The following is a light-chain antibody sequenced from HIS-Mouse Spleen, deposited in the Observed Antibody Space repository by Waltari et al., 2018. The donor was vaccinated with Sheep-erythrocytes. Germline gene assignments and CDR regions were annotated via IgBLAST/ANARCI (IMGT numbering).Light chain of an antibody. CDR2: EGS. CDR1: SSDVGSYNL. J-gene: IGLJ3*02. V-gene: IGLV2-23*01. Sequence: QSALTQPASVSGSPGQSITISCTGTSSDVGSYNLVSWYQQHPGKAPKLMIYEGSKRPSGFSNRFSGSKSGNTASLTISGLQAEDEADYYCCSYAGSSTPWGFGGGTKLTVL. CDR3: CSYAGSSTPWG.